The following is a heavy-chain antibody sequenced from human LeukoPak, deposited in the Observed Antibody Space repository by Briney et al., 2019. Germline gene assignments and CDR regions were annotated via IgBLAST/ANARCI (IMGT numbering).Heavy chain of an antibody. CDR2: ISGSGGST. V-gene: IGHV3-23*01. D-gene: IGHD3-22*01. J-gene: IGHJ4*02. Sequence: HPGGSLRLSCAASGFTFSSYAMSWVRQAPGKGLEWVSAISGSGGSTYYADSVKGRFTISRDNSKNTLYLQMNSLRAEDTAVYYCAKVGDYYDSSGYYPGWGQGTLVTVSS. CDR3: AKVGDYYDSSGYYPG. CDR1: GFTFSSYA.